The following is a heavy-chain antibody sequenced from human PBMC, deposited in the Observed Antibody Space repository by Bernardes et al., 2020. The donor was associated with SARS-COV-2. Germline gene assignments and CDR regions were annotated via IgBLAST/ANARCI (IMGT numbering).Heavy chain of an antibody. CDR1: GFTFRNYN. CDR2: ISYNGGSI. V-gene: IGHV3-48*01. Sequence: GGSLRLSRVASGFTFRNYNMNWFRQAPGKGLEWVSYISYNGGSIYYAESAEGRFTISRDNVKNLVYLQMSSLRVEDTAVYYCARDLQNYYGSGSLEANNNCGQGTLITDPS. J-gene: IGHJ4*02. CDR3: ARDLQNYYGSGSLEANNN. D-gene: IGHD3-10*01.